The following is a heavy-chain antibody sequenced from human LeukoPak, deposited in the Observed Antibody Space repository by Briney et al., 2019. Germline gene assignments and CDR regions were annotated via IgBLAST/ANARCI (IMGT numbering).Heavy chain of an antibody. Sequence: SSETLSLTSVVHGGSSSGYYGCWIRQPPGKGLEWIGEINHSGSTNYNPSLKSRVTISVDTSKNQFSLKLSSVTAADTAVYYCARGPHPGVNYYESSGYYYWGQGTLVTVSS. CDR1: GGSSSGYY. CDR2: INHSGST. CDR3: ARGPHPGVNYYESSGYYY. D-gene: IGHD3-22*01. V-gene: IGHV4-34*01. J-gene: IGHJ4*02.